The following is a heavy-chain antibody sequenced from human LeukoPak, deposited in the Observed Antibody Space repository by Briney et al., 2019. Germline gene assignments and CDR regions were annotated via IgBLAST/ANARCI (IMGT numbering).Heavy chain of an antibody. CDR2: ISAYNGNT. CDR1: GYTFTSYG. Sequence: ASVKVSCKASGYTFTSYGISWVRQAPGQGPEWMGWISAYNGNTNYAQKLQGRVTMTTDTSTSTAYMELRSLRSDDTAVYYCARNYYDSSGYGSLNWFDPWGQGTLVTVS. D-gene: IGHD3-22*01. J-gene: IGHJ5*02. CDR3: ARNYYDSSGYGSLNWFDP. V-gene: IGHV1-18*01.